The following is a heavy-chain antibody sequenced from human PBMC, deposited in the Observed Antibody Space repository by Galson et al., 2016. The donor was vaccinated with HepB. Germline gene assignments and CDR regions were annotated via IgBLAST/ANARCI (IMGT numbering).Heavy chain of an antibody. D-gene: IGHD3-10*01. J-gene: IGHJ4*02. Sequence: SLRLSCAASGFTFSDFGMTWLRQAPGKGLEWVSSISGGSHYIYYADSVKGRFTISRDDAKNSLLLQMNSLRVEDTAVYYCTKYLVPGDAIDNWGQGTLVTVSS. CDR3: TKYLVPGDAIDN. CDR1: GFTFSDFG. V-gene: IGHV3-21*01. CDR2: ISGGSHYI.